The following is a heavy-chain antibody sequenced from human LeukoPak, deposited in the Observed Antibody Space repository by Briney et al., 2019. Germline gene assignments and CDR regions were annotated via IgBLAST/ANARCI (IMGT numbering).Heavy chain of an antibody. CDR1: GFTFSRYG. D-gene: IGHD3-10*02. CDR3: AELGITMIGGV. CDR2: ISSSSSYI. V-gene: IGHV3-21*01. J-gene: IGHJ6*04. Sequence: GGSLRLSCAASGFTFSRYGMSWVRQAPGKGLEWVSSISSSSSYIYYADSVKGRFTISRDNAKNSLYLQMNSLRAEDTAVYYCAELGITMIGGVWGKGTTVTISS.